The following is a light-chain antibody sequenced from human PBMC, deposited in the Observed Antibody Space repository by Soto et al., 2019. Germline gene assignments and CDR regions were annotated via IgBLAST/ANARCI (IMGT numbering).Light chain of an antibody. V-gene: IGKV3-11*01. CDR2: EAS. Sequence: EIVLTQSPATLSLSPGERATLSCRASQIIDTSLAWYQHRPGQPPRLLIYEASIRATGVPARFSGSGSGTDFTLSVSGLEPDDFAIYYCQQRSAWPLTFGGGTKVEIK. J-gene: IGKJ4*01. CDR1: QIIDTS. CDR3: QQRSAWPLT.